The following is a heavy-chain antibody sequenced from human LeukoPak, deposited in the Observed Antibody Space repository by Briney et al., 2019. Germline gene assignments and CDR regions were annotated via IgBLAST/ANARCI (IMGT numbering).Heavy chain of an antibody. J-gene: IGHJ3*02. CDR1: GGSISSYY. CDR2: IYYSGST. D-gene: IGHD3-3*01. V-gene: IGHV4-59*08. Sequence: SETLSLTCTVSGGSISSYYWSWIRQPPGKGLEWIGYIYYSGSTNYNPSLKSRVTISVDTSKNQFSLKLSSVTAADTAVYYCARSEAKYYDFWSGYYKGDAFDIWGQGTMVTVSS. CDR3: ARSEAKYYDFWSGYYKGDAFDI.